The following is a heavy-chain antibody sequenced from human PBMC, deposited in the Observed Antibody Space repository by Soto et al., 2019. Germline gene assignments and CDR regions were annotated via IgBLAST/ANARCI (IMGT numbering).Heavy chain of an antibody. CDR1: GGSISSSSYY. D-gene: IGHD4-17*01. Sequence: SETLSLTCTVSGGSISSSSYYWGWIRQPPGKGLEWIGSIYYSGSTYYNPSLKSRVTISVDTSKNQFSLKLSSVTAADTAVYYCARHVHGDYLWFDPWGQGTLVTVSS. V-gene: IGHV4-39*01. CDR2: IYYSGST. CDR3: ARHVHGDYLWFDP. J-gene: IGHJ5*02.